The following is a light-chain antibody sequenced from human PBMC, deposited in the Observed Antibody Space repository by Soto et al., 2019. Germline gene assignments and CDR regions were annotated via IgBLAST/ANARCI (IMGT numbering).Light chain of an antibody. Sequence: EIVLTQSPGTVSLSPGERATLSCRASQSVSTTYLGWYQQKPGQAPRLLIYATSSRPTGIPARFSGSGSGTDFTLTISRLEPDDFAVYYCQYYGNSRALTFVGGTKVEIK. CDR1: QSVSTTY. CDR3: QYYGNSRALT. CDR2: ATS. V-gene: IGKV3-20*01. J-gene: IGKJ4*01.